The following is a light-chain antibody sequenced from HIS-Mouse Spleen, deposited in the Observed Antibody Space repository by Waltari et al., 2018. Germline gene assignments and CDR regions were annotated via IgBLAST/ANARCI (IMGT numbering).Light chain of an antibody. Sequence: SYELTQPPSVSVSPGQTARIPCSGDALPKKYAYWYQQKSGQAPVMVIYEDSKRPSGIPERFSGSSSGTIATVTISGAQVEDEADYYCYSTDSSGNHRVFGGGTKLTVL. CDR1: ALPKKY. V-gene: IGLV3-10*01. J-gene: IGLJ2*01. CDR2: EDS. CDR3: YSTDSSGNHRV.